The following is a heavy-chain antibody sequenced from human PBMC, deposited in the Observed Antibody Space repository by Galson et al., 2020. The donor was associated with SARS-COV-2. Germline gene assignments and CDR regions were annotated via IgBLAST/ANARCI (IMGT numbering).Heavy chain of an antibody. CDR3: ARKQPGKYYYCYGLEV. V-gene: IGHV4-30-4*07. CDR2: VYDYGSA. CDR1: GGSISSGGYS. Sequence: SETLSLTCAVSGGSISSGGYSWSWIRQPPGKGLEWIGYVYDYGSAYYNPSLKTRLTISVETSKNQFSLNLRSVTAADTAVYYCARKQPGKYYYCYGLEVLGKGTTVTVSS. D-gene: IGHD6-13*01. J-gene: IGHJ6*04.